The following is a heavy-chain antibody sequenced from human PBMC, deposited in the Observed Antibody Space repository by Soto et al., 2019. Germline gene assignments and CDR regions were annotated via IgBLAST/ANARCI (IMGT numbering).Heavy chain of an antibody. CDR2: VNPDNHNT. D-gene: IGHD3-10*01. J-gene: IGHJ4*02. V-gene: IGHV1-18*01. Sequence: QVQLVQSGPEVKKPGASVKVSCEVSGYRFPRFGINWVRQAPGQGLEWVGWVNPDNHNTNYAQQLQHRVSLTKDTSTNTAFLERRDLTSDDTAVYYCARVRFGDAFDYWGQGTLVTVSS. CDR1: GYRFPRFG. CDR3: ARVRFGDAFDY.